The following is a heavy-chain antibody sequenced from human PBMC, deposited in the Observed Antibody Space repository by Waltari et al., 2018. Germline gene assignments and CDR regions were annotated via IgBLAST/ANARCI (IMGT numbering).Heavy chain of an antibody. D-gene: IGHD1-1*01. Sequence: QVQVVQSGAEVKRPGASVKVSCKASGYVFTRYSMSWVRQAPGQGLEWMGWISGSNGNTKYAQTFQGRVAMTTDTSTATAYMELRSLRSDDTAVYFCFPSLDQLAYDAFNVWGQGTRVTVSS. CDR2: ISGSNGNT. CDR3: FPSLDQLAYDAFNV. J-gene: IGHJ3*01. CDR1: GYVFTRYS. V-gene: IGHV1-18*01.